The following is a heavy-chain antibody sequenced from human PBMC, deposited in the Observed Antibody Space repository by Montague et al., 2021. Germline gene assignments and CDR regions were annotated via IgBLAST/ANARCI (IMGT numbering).Heavy chain of an antibody. CDR1: GASINSYY. Sequence: SETLSLTCVVSGASINSYYWSWIRQPPGTGLECNGYIHYSGTTNSNHSPKSRVTLSVDTSKNQIPLKLSHVTAADTAVYYCTRFHYYDMNFDLWGRGTLVTVSS. CDR2: IHYSGTT. D-gene: IGHD3-22*01. CDR3: TRFHYYDMNFDL. J-gene: IGHJ2*01. V-gene: IGHV4-59*01.